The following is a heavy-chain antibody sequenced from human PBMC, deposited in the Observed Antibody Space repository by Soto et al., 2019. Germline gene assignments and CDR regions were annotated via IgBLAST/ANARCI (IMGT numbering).Heavy chain of an antibody. CDR2: ISAYNGNT. CDR3: ARDFTRRYCSGGSCYSEYFQH. J-gene: IGHJ1*01. Sequence: GASVQVSCKASGYTFASYGISSVRQAPGQGLEWMGWISAYNGNTNYAQKLQGRVTMTTDTSTSTAYMELRSLRSDDTAVYYCARDFTRRYCSGGSCYSEYFQHWGQGTLVTVS. D-gene: IGHD2-15*01. V-gene: IGHV1-18*01. CDR1: GYTFASYG.